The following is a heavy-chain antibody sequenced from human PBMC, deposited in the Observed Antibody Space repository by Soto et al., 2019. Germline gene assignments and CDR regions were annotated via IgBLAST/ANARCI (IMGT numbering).Heavy chain of an antibody. D-gene: IGHD1-26*01. CDR2: IYPGDSDT. Sequence: GESLKISCKGSGYSFTSYWIGWVRQMPGKGLEWMGIIYPGDSDTRYSPSFQGQVTISADKSISTAYLQINSLRAEDTAVYYCARQHSGSYYFDYWGQGTPVTVSS. V-gene: IGHV5-51*01. CDR1: GYSFTSYW. CDR3: ARQHSGSYYFDY. J-gene: IGHJ4*02.